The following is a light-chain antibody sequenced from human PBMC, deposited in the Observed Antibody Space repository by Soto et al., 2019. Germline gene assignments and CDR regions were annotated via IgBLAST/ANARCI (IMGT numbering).Light chain of an antibody. Sequence: DVQMTQSPSSLSALVGDRVTITCRASQSVSRYLNWYQHKPVKAPKLLINAASNLRSGVPSRLSGSGSGTDFTLTIDGLAPEDFAVYYCQQSYITPPITFGQGTRVELK. CDR1: QSVSRY. CDR2: AAS. J-gene: IGKJ5*01. V-gene: IGKV1-39*01. CDR3: QQSYITPPIT.